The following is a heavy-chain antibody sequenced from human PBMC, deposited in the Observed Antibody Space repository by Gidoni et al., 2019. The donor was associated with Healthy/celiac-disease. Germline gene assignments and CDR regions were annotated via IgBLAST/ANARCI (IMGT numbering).Heavy chain of an antibody. CDR2: ISYDGSNK. J-gene: IGHJ4*02. V-gene: IGHV3-30*18. CDR1: GFTFSSYG. CDR3: AKDRYSGSYYLVY. Sequence: QVQLVESGGGVVQPGRSLRLSCAASGFTFSSYGMHWVRQAPGKGLEWVAVISYDGSNKYYADSVKGRFTISRDNSKNTLYLQMNSLRAEDTAVYYCAKDRYSGSYYLVYWGQGTLVTVSS. D-gene: IGHD1-26*01.